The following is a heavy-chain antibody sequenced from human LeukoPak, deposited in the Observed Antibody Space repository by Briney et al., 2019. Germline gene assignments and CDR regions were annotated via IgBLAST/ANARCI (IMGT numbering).Heavy chain of an antibody. D-gene: IGHD2-15*01. J-gene: IGHJ5*01. CDR2: IYYSGST. CDR3: ARGPYCSGGTCYPLDS. Sequence: SETLSVTCTVSGGSIRSGDYYWSWIRQAPGETLEWIGYIYYSGSTYLNPSLKSRVSMSVDMSKSQFSMTVNSVTAADTAVYFCARGPYCSGGTCYPLDSWGQGTLVTVSS. CDR1: GGSIRSGDYY. V-gene: IGHV4-30-4*01.